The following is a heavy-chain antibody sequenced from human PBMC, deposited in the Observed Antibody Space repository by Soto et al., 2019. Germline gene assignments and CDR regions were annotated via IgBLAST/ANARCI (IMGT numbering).Heavy chain of an antibody. Sequence: GGSLRLSCAASGFTFSNFGMSWVRHAPGKGLEWVSEISGSTGTTYYADSVKGRFIISRDNSKNTLHLQMNSLRAEDTAVYYCAKDTSSSPYYMDVWGKGTTVTVSS. J-gene: IGHJ6*03. CDR2: ISGSTGTT. CDR3: AKDTSSSPYYMDV. V-gene: IGHV3-23*01. CDR1: GFTFSNFG. D-gene: IGHD2-2*01.